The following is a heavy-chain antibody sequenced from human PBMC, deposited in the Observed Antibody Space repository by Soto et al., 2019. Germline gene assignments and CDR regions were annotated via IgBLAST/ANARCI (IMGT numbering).Heavy chain of an antibody. V-gene: IGHV4-59*11. CDR2: IYDSGST. CDR1: GDSLKNHY. CDR3: ARSSMVPVDDWAF. J-gene: IGHJ4*02. D-gene: IGHD3-10*01. Sequence: PSETLSLTCSVSGDSLKNHYWAWIRHSPGKGLEWIGNIYDSGSTNYSPALKSRVSMSVDTSKNLFSLQMNSVTAADTAVYYCARSSMVPVDDWAFWGQGTVVTASS.